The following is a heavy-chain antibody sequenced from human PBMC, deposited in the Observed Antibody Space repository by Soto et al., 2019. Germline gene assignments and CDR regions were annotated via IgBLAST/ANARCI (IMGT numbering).Heavy chain of an antibody. J-gene: IGHJ4*02. V-gene: IGHV4-31*03. CDR1: GGSISSGGYY. Sequence: QVQLQESGPGLVKPSQTLSLTCTVSGGSISSGGYYWSCIRQHPGKGLEWIGYIYYSGSTYYNPSLKSRVTISVDTSKNQFSLKLRSVTAADTAVYYCARDLGLSGSRFDYWGQGTLVTVSS. CDR3: ARDLGLSGSRFDY. D-gene: IGHD1-26*01. CDR2: IYYSGST.